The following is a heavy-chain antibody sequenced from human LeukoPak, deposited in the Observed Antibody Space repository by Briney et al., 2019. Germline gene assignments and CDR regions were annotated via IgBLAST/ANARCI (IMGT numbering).Heavy chain of an antibody. D-gene: IGHD3-22*01. CDR2: ISTSGGGI. V-gene: IGHV3-23*01. J-gene: IGHJ4*02. CDR1: GFTFSNYA. Sequence: GGSLRLSCAASGFTFSNYAMSWVRQAPGKGLEWVSGISTSGGGIYYADSVKGRFTISRDNSMNTLYLQMYSLRADDAAVYYCARDGFDYYDSSGYYYFDSWGQGTLVTVSS. CDR3: ARDGFDYYDSSGYYYFDS.